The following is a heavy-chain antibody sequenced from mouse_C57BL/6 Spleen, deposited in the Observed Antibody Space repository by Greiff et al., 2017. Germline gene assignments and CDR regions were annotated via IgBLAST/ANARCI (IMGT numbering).Heavy chain of an antibody. Sequence: ESGPGLVKPSQSLSLTCSVTGYSITSGYYWNWIRQFPGNKLEWMGYISYDGSNNYNPSLKNRISITSDTSKNQFFLKLNSVTTEDTATYYVARMEESTYHYFDYWGQGTTLTVSS. CDR3: ARMEESTYHYFDY. J-gene: IGHJ2*01. D-gene: IGHD5-1*01. CDR2: ISYDGSN. V-gene: IGHV3-6*01. CDR1: GYSITSGYY.